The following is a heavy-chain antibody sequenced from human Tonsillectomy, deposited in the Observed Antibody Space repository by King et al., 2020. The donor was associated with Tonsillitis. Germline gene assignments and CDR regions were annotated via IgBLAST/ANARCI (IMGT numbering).Heavy chain of an antibody. Sequence: EVQLVESGGGLVKPGGSLRLPCAASGFTFRSYSMNWVRQAPGKGLEWVSSISSSSSYIYYADSVKGRFTISRDNAKNSLYLQMNSLRAEDTAVYYCARDQNGGIQLQAGVDYWGQGTLVTVSS. CDR3: ARDQNGGIQLQAGVDY. J-gene: IGHJ4*02. V-gene: IGHV3-21*01. CDR1: GFTFRSYS. CDR2: ISSSSSYI. D-gene: IGHD5-18*01.